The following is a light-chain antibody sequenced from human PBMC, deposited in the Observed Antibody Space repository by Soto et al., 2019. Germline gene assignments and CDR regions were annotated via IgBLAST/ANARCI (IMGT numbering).Light chain of an antibody. CDR1: SRDVGTYNY. Sequence: QSVLTQPRSVSGSPGQSVTISCTGTSRDVGTYNYVSWYRQHPGTAPKLVIYDVTKRPSGVPERFSGSKSDNTASLTISGLQADDEADYYCCSYAGNYALVFGGGTKLTVL. CDR2: DVT. J-gene: IGLJ3*02. CDR3: CSYAGNYALV. V-gene: IGLV2-11*01.